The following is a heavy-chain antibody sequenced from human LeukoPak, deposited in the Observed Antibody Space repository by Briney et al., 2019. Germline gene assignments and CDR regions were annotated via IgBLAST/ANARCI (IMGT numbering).Heavy chain of an antibody. CDR1: GFTFSSFE. V-gene: IGHV3-48*03. D-gene: IGHD5-24*01. CDR2: ISSSGSTI. CDR3: AKDIERWLQLKPTAFDY. Sequence: PGGSLRLSCAASGFTFSSFEMNWVRQAPGKGLEWVSYISSSGSTIYYADSVKGRFTISRDNSKNSLYLQMNSLRTEDTALYYCAKDIERWLQLKPTAFDYWGQGTLVTVSS. J-gene: IGHJ4*02.